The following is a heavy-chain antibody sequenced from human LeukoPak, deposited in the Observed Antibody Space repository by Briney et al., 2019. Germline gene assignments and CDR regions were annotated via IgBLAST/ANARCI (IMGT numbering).Heavy chain of an antibody. V-gene: IGHV3-73*01. J-gene: IGHJ5*02. D-gene: IGHD3-10*01. CDR1: GFTFSGSA. Sequence: GGSLRLSCAASGFTFSGSAIHWVRQASGRGLEWVGRIRIKAHSFATSYSASVKGRFLISRDDSKNTAYLQMNSLRAEDTAVYYCAKDYRAHPLRPNWFDPWGQGTLVTVSS. CDR2: IRIKAHSFAT. CDR3: AKDYRAHPLRPNWFDP.